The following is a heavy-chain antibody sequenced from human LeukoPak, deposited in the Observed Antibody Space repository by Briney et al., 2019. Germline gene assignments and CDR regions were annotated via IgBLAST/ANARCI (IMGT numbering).Heavy chain of an antibody. J-gene: IGHJ4*02. CDR2: IWFDGSNK. V-gene: IGHV3-33*01. Sequence: QPGGSLRLSCEASGFTFISYGMHWVRQAPGKGLEWVALIWFDGSNKYYADSVEGRFTISRDNSKNTLYLQMNSLRAEDTAVYYCARFGNPYGDYVPGFYGLDYWGQGTLVTVSS. CDR3: ARFGNPYGDYVPGFYGLDY. D-gene: IGHD4-17*01. CDR1: GFTFISYG.